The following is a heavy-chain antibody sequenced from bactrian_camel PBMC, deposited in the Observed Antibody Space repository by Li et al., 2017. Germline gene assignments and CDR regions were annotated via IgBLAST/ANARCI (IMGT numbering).Heavy chain of an antibody. D-gene: IGHD4*01. CDR1: GFTLSTTS. V-gene: IGHV3S40*01. CDR2: MHSGGGT. CDR3: ATVSFGTCTKVHGVNDFGA. J-gene: IGHJ6*01. Sequence: DVQLVESGGDLVRPGGSLRLSCAASGFTLSTTSINWVHQAPGKGLEWVSSMHSGGGTYYADSVKGRFAIWQDNAKATVYLEINYLRPEDTAMYYCATVSFGTCTKVHGVNDFGAWGQGTQVTVS.